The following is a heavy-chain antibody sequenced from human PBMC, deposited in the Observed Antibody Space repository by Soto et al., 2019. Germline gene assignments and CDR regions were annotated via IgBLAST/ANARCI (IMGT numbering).Heavy chain of an antibody. J-gene: IGHJ3*02. Sequence: PGGSLRLSCAASGFTFSDYYMSWIRQAPGKGLEWVSCTSSSGSPIYYADSVKGRFTISRDSAKTTLYLQMNSLRAEDTAVYYCARVMWQEAFDIWGQGTMLTVSS. CDR1: GFTFSDYY. V-gene: IGHV3-11*04. D-gene: IGHD2-21*01. CDR3: ARVMWQEAFDI. CDR2: TSSSGSPI.